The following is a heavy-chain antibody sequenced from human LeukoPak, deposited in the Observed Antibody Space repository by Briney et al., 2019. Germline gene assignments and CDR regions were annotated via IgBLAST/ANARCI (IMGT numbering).Heavy chain of an antibody. D-gene: IGHD1-26*01. V-gene: IGHV4-39*07. CDR2: IYYSGST. J-gene: IGHJ4*02. Sequence: SETLSLTCTVSGGSISNSSYYWGWIRQPPGKGLEWIGSIYYSGSTYYNPPLKSRVTISVDTSKNQFSLKLSSVTAADTAVYYCARKSGSHHHGGDPDYWGQGTLVTVSS. CDR1: GGSISNSSYY. CDR3: ARKSGSHHHGGDPDY.